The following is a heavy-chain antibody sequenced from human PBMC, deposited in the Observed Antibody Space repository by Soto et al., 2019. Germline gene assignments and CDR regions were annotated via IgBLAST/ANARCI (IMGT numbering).Heavy chain of an antibody. CDR2: ISAYNGNT. J-gene: IGHJ5*02. CDR3: ARERTAEDWFDP. CDR1: GYTFTSYG. V-gene: IGHV1-18*01. Sequence: ASVKVSCKASGYTFTSYGISWVRQAPGQGLEWMGWISAYNGNTNYAQKFQGRVTMTTDTSTSTAYMGLRSLRSDDTAVYYCARERTAEDWFDPWGQGTLVTVSS.